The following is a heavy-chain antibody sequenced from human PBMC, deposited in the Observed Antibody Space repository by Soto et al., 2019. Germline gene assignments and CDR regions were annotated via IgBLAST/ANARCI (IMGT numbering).Heavy chain of an antibody. V-gene: IGHV1-2*02. CDR2: INPNSGGT. CDR3: VIGHCSNGVCFLNSYGLDI. Sequence: ASVKVSCKASVSTLSDYSIHWVRQAPLQGLEWMGWINPNSGGTNYAQKFQGRVTMARDTSINTAYLDLSGLRSDDTAVYYCVIGHCSNGVCFLNSYGLDIWGLGTTVIVSS. J-gene: IGHJ6*02. CDR1: VSTLSDYS. D-gene: IGHD2-8*01.